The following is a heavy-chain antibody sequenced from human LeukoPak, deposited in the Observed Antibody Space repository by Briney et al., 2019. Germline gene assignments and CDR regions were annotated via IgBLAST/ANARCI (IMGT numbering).Heavy chain of an antibody. Sequence: PGGSLRLSCAASGFSVNSYYMSWVRQAPGRGLEWVSALSSGDNTHYADSVNGRFTISRDNSKNTLYLQLNSLRAEDTAVYYCAKEEPSHDAFDIWGQGTMVTVSS. CDR1: GFSVNSYY. D-gene: IGHD1-14*01. CDR3: AKEEPSHDAFDI. CDR2: LSSGDNT. V-gene: IGHV3-53*01. J-gene: IGHJ3*02.